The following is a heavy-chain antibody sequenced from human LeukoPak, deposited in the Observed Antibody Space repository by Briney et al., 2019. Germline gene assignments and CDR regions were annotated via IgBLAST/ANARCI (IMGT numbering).Heavy chain of an antibody. CDR2: IYAADSDT. D-gene: IGHD4-23*01. V-gene: IGHV5-51*01. CDR1: GYSFTNYW. CDR3: ARQKSYGGNIDFDS. Sequence: GESLKISCRCSGYSFTNYWIGWVRQLPGKGLEWMGIIYAADSDTRYSPSFQGQVTISADKSISTAYLQWSSLRASDTAMYYCARQKSYGGNIDFDSWGQGTPVSVSS. J-gene: IGHJ4*02.